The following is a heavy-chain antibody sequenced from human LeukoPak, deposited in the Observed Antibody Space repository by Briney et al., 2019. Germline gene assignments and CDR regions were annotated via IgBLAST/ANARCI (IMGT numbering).Heavy chain of an antibody. Sequence: PGGSLRLSCKGSGYRFTTSWIGWVRQTPGKGLEWMGIIYPGDSDTRYNPSLQGQVTISADKSITTAYLQWSSLKASDTAIYYCARTESGWSLDYWGQGTLVTVSS. CDR2: IYPGDSDT. J-gene: IGHJ4*02. V-gene: IGHV5-51*01. CDR3: ARTESGWSLDY. D-gene: IGHD6-19*01. CDR1: GYRFTTSW.